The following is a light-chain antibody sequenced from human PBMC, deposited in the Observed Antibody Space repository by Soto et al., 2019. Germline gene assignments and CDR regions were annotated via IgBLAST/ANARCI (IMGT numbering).Light chain of an antibody. CDR3: LKYNSADWT. CDR2: GAS. J-gene: IGKJ1*01. V-gene: IGKV1-27*01. Sequence: DIQMTQSPSSLSASLGDRVTITCRARQGSNNYLAWYQQSPGKVPKLLISGASSLHSGVPSRLNGSGSGTDFSLTISSLQPEDLATYYCLKYNSADWTFGQGTNIEIK. CDR1: QGSNNY.